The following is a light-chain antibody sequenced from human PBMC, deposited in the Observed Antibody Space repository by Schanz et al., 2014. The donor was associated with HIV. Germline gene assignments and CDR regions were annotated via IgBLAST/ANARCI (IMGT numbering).Light chain of an antibody. J-gene: IGKJ5*01. CDR2: GAS. V-gene: IGKV3-20*01. Sequence: ESVLTQSPGTLSLSPGERATLSCRASQGISTSYLAWYQQKPGQAPRLVIYGASSRATAIPDRFSASGSGAESTLTISRVEPEDFAVYYCQQYGSSPSRITFGQGTRLDIK. CDR3: QQYGSSPSRIT. CDR1: QGISTSY.